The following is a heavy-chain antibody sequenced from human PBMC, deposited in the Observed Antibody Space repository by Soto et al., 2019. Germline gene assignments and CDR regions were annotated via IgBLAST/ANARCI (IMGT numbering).Heavy chain of an antibody. CDR3: ARDLTAAGRPGMDV. CDR1: RGSFRSYA. V-gene: IGHV1-69*13. CDR2: IIPIVGTG. D-gene: IGHD6-13*01. Sequence: AVKVSCKASRGSFRSYAMSWVRQAPEQGLEWMGVIIPIVGTGNYAQNFQGRVTITADESTSTAYMEVSSLRSEDTAMYYCARDLTAAGRPGMDVWGQGTTVTVSS. J-gene: IGHJ6*02.